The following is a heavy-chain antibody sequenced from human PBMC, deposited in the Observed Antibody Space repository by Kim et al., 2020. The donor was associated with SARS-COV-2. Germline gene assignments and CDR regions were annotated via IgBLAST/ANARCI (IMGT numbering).Heavy chain of an antibody. V-gene: IGHV1-58*01. J-gene: IGHJ6*02. CDR1: GFTFTSSA. D-gene: IGHD3-22*01. CDR2: IVVGSGNT. Sequence: SVKVSCKASGFTFTSSAVQWVRQARGQRLEWIGWIVVGSGNTNYAQKFQERVTITRDMSTSTAYMELSSLRSEDTAVYYCAAGESSGYWLMIDYYGMDVWGQGTTVTVSS. CDR3: AAGESSGYWLMIDYYGMDV.